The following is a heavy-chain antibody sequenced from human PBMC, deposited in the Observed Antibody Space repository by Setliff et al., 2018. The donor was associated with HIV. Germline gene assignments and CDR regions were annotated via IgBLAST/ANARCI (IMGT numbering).Heavy chain of an antibody. Sequence: QPGGSLRLSCAASGFTFNSYGMHWVRQAPGKGLEWVALIWYDASKKEYAESVKGRFNILRDDSKKTVDLQMNSLRAEDTAVYSCARARGGNSEWSYWGQGTLVTVSS. CDR3: ARARGGNSEWSY. CDR1: GFTFNSYG. J-gene: IGHJ4*02. D-gene: IGHD2-15*01. V-gene: IGHV3-33*01. CDR2: IWYDASKK.